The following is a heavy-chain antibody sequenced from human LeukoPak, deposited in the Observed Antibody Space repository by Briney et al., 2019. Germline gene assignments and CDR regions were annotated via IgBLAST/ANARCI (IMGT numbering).Heavy chain of an antibody. CDR1: GFTFSSYV. CDR3: AIGDGLGELSSSFDH. Sequence: GGSLRLSCAASGFTFSSYVMSWVRQAPGKGLEWVSAISGSGGSTYYADSLKGRFTISRDNSKNTLYLRMNSLRTEDTAVYYCAIGDGLGELSSSFDHWGQGTLVTVSS. J-gene: IGHJ4*02. D-gene: IGHD3-16*02. V-gene: IGHV3-23*01. CDR2: ISGSGGST.